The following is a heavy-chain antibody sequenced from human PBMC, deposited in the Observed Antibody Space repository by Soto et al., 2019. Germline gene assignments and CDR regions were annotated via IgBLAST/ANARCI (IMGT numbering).Heavy chain of an antibody. CDR1: GGTFSSYA. CDR2: IIPIFGTA. Sequence: SVKVSCKASGGTFSSYAISWVRQAPGQGLEWMGGIIPIFGTANYAQKFQGRVTITADKSTSTAYMELSSLRSEDTAVYYCARYRFSGSWSKFDYWGQGTLVTVSS. D-gene: IGHD6-13*01. V-gene: IGHV1-69*06. CDR3: ARYRFSGSWSKFDY. J-gene: IGHJ4*02.